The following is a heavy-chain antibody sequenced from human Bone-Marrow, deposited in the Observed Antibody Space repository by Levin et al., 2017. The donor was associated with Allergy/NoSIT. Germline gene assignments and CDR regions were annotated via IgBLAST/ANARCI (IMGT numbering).Heavy chain of an antibody. D-gene: IGHD2/OR15-2a*01. CDR3: AREMQYLANFDF. CDR1: GFTFSDSW. V-gene: IGHV3-7*01. CDR2: IKKDGSEK. J-gene: IGHJ4*02. Sequence: LSLTCAASGFTFSDSWMSWVRQAPGKGLEWVANIKKDGSEKDYVDSVKGRFTISRDNARNSLSLQMNTLRAEDTAVYYCAREMQYLANFDFWGQGALVTVSS.